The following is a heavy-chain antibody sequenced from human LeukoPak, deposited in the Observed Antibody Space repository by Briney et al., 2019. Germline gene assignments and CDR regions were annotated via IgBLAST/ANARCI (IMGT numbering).Heavy chain of an antibody. CDR1: GLTFSSYW. D-gene: IGHD3-10*01. J-gene: IGHJ4*02. Sequence: GGSLRLSCAASGLTFSSYWMSWVRQAPGKGLEWVANIRQDGSEKYYVDSVKGRFTISRDNAKNSLYLQMNSLRAEDTAVYYCARDRRYGSGSGDFDYWGQGTLVTVSS. CDR2: IRQDGSEK. V-gene: IGHV3-7*03. CDR3: ARDRRYGSGSGDFDY.